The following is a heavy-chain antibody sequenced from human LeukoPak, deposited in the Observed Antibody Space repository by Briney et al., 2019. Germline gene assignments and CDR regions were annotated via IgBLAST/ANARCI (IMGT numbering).Heavy chain of an antibody. Sequence: PGESLRLSCAASGFTFSRYGMHWVRQAPGKGLEWVAFIRYDGSNKYYADSVKGRFTISRDNYKNTLYLQMNSLRAEDTAVYYGAKGGDYFDYWGQGTLVTVSS. CDR1: GFTFSRYG. CDR2: IRYDGSNK. CDR3: AKGGDYFDY. J-gene: IGHJ4*02. D-gene: IGHD3-16*01. V-gene: IGHV3-30*02.